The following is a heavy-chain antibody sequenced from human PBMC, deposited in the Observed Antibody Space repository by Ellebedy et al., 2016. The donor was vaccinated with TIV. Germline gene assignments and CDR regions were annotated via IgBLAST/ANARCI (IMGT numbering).Heavy chain of an antibody. CDR1: GFTFNNYA. Sequence: GGSLRLXXAASGFTFNNYAMGWVRQAPGRGPEWVSTITDDGRTTWYADSVKGRFTISRDNAKNSQFLQMNSLRPEDTAVYYCVSRTVTSSWSHWYFDLWGRGTLVTVSS. V-gene: IGHV3-23*01. CDR3: VSRTVTSSWSHWYFDL. D-gene: IGHD6-13*01. J-gene: IGHJ2*01. CDR2: ITDDGRTT.